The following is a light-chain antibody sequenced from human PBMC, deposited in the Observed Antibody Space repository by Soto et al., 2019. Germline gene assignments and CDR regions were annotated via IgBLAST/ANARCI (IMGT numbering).Light chain of an antibody. V-gene: IGLV2-8*01. CDR2: EVT. J-gene: IGLJ1*01. CDR1: SSDVGGYNY. Sequence: SALTQPPSASGSPGQSVTISCTGTSSDVGGYNYVSWYQQHPGKAPKLMIYEVTKRPSGVPDRFSGSKSGNTASLTVSGLQAEDEADYYCYSYTRTNNVFRTRTKHTDL. CDR3: YSYTRTNNV.